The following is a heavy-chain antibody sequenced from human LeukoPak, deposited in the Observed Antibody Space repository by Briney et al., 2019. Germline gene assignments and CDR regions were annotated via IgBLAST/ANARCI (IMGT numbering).Heavy chain of an antibody. CDR3: AREVYCSGGSCLGFDP. D-gene: IGHD2-15*01. V-gene: IGHV1-2*02. J-gene: IGHJ5*02. CDR2: INPNSGGT. CDR1: GYTFTDYY. Sequence: ASVKVSCKGSGYTFTDYYMHWVRQAPGQGLEWMGWINPNSGGTNYAQKFQGRVTMTRDTSISTAYTELSRLRSDDTAVYYCAREVYCSGGSCLGFDPWGQGTLVTVSS.